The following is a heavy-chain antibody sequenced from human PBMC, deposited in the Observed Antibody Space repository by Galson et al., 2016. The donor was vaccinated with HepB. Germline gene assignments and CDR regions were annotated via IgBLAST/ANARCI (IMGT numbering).Heavy chain of an antibody. J-gene: IGHJ4*02. CDR1: GGSISGYY. Sequence: SETLSLTCAVSGGSISGYYWNWIRQPPGKGLEWIGYIYYSGSSDYNPSLRSRVTISVDPSKNQFSLKLSSVTAADTAVYYCARVLRGGYFDYWGQGKLVTVSS. CDR2: IYYSGSS. V-gene: IGHV4-59*01. D-gene: IGHD2-15*01. CDR3: ARVLRGGYFDY.